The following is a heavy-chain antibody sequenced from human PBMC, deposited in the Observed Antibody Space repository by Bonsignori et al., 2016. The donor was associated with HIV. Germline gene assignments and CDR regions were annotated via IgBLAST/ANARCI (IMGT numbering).Heavy chain of an antibody. V-gene: IGHV4-38-2*01. CDR2: IYHSGST. Sequence: SETLSLTCAVSGYSISSGYYWGWIRQPPGKGLEWIGSIYHSGSTYYNPSLKSRVTISVDTSKNQFSLKLSSVTAADTAVYYCARQGVRWDYVEYFQHWGQGTLVTVSS. CDR1: GYSISSGYY. J-gene: IGHJ1*01. D-gene: IGHD4-23*01. CDR3: ARQGVRWDYVEYFQH.